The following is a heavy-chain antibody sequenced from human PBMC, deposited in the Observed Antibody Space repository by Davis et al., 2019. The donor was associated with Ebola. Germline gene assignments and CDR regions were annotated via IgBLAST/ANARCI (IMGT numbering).Heavy chain of an antibody. Sequence: SETLSLTCTVSGGSISSGGYYWSWIRQHPGKGLEWIGIIYYSGTTHYNPSLKSRVIISRDTSKNQFSLKLSSVTAADTAVYYCARHDYGDSHFDYWGQGTLVTVSS. CDR2: IYYSGTT. CDR3: ARHDYGDSHFDY. D-gene: IGHD4-17*01. J-gene: IGHJ4*02. CDR1: GGSISSGGYY. V-gene: IGHV4-31*03.